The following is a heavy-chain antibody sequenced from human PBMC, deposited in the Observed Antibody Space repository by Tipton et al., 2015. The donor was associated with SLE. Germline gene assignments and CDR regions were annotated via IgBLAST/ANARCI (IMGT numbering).Heavy chain of an antibody. CDR1: GYSISSGYY. V-gene: IGHV4-38-2*02. J-gene: IGHJ4*02. Sequence: GLVKPSETVSLTCSVSGYSISSGYYWGWIRQPPGRGLEWIGSIYHSGSTYYNPSLKSRVTISVDMSKNQFSLKLSSVTAADTAVYYCARDANDWGQGTLVTVSS. CDR2: IYHSGST. CDR3: ARDAND.